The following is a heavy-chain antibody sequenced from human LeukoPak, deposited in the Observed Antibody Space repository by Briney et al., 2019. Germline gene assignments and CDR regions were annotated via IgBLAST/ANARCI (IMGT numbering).Heavy chain of an antibody. J-gene: IGHJ4*02. D-gene: IGHD6-19*01. Sequence: PGGSLRLSCAASGFTFGSYWMGWVRQAPGKGLEWVANIKQDGSEKYYVDSVKGRFTISRDNAKNSLYLQMNSLRAEDTAVYYCARENVAEDYWGQGTLVTVSS. CDR1: GFTFGSYW. CDR3: ARENVAEDY. V-gene: IGHV3-7*01. CDR2: IKQDGSEK.